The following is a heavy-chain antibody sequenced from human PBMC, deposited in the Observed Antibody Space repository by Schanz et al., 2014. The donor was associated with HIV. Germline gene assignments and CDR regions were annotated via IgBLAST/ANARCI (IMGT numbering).Heavy chain of an antibody. D-gene: IGHD6-6*01. CDR2: IIPIFATP. J-gene: IGHJ3*02. CDR3: ARGLKDSSSSEAFHI. Sequence: QVQLVQSGAEVKKPGSSVKVSCKASGGIFSYHAINWVRQAPGQGLEWMGGIIPIFATPNYAQKFQGRVTITADESTSTAYMELSSLRSDDPAMYYCARGLKDSSSSEAFHIWGQGTMVTVSS. CDR1: GGIFSYHA. V-gene: IGHV1-69*01.